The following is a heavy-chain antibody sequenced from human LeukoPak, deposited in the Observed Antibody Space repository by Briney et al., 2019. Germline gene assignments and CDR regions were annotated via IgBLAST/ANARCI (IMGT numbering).Heavy chain of an antibody. CDR3: ARDNFGGVLEWQNFDY. D-gene: IGHD3-3*01. CDR2: ISAYNGNT. Sequence: ASVKFACKASGYTFTSYGISWVRQAPGQGLEWMGWISAYNGNTNYAQKLQGRVTMTTDTSTSTAYMELRSLRSDDTAVYYCARDNFGGVLEWQNFDYWGQGTLVTVSS. CDR1: GYTFTSYG. V-gene: IGHV1-18*01. J-gene: IGHJ4*02.